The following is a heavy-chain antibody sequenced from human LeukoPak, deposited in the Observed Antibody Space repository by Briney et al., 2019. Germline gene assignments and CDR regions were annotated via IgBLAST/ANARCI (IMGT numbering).Heavy chain of an antibody. CDR3: ARLTIRYFDY. J-gene: IGHJ4*02. Sequence: GGSLRLSCAASGFTFSSFAMSWVRQAPGKGLEWVSGISNSGDSTYYADSVKGRFTISRDNSKNTLYLQMNSLRAEDTAVYYCARLTIRYFDYWGQGTLVTVSS. CDR2: ISNSGDST. V-gene: IGHV3-23*01. CDR1: GFTFSSFA. D-gene: IGHD3-9*01.